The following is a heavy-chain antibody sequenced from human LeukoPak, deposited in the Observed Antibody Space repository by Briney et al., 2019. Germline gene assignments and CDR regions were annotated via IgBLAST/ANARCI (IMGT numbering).Heavy chain of an antibody. CDR1: GYSFTSYW. CDR2: IYPGDCGT. Sequence: KIGESLKISCKGSGYSFTSYWIGWVRHVPGKGLEWVGSIYPGDCGTRYGPSFQGQVTISAGNASTPPYLHVNSLKASDTAMYYCARNPEGYNGGWYLIAYWGEGTLVTVYS. V-gene: IGHV5-51*01. CDR3: ARNPEGYNGGWYLIAY. D-gene: IGHD6-19*01. J-gene: IGHJ4*02.